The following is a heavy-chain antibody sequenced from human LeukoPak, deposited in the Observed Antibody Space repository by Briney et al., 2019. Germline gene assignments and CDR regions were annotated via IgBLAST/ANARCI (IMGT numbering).Heavy chain of an antibody. CDR1: GFTFSSSA. CDR3: VRGWQQLGS. V-gene: IGHV3-23*01. J-gene: IGHJ5*02. CDR2: LTGGSDNS. D-gene: IGHD1-1*01. Sequence: GGSLRLSCAASGFTFSSSAMTWVRQAPGKGLEWVSSLTGGSDNSEHADSVKGRFSISRDNSKNTLYLQINSLTAEDTAVYYCVRGWQQLGSWGRGTLVTVSS.